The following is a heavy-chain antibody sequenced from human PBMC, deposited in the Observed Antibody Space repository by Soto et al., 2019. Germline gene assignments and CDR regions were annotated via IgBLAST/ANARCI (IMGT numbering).Heavy chain of an antibody. D-gene: IGHD1-26*01. J-gene: IGHJ6*02. CDR1: GGSFSGYY. CDR3: ASSSGSRTAYYYYGMDV. Sequence: QVQLQQWGAGLLKPSETLSLTCAVYGGSFSGYYWSWIRQPPGKGLEWIGEINHSGSTNYNPSLKSRVTISVDKSKNQFSLKLSSVTAADTAVYYCASSSGSRTAYYYYGMDVWGQGTTVTVSS. CDR2: INHSGST. V-gene: IGHV4-34*01.